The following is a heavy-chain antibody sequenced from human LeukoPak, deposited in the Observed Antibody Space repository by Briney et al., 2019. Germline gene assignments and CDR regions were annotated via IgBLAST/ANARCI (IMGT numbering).Heavy chain of an antibody. CDR2: ISGSGGST. CDR1: GFTFSSYA. CDR3: AKDPGIAVAGYFDY. V-gene: IGHV3-23*01. D-gene: IGHD6-19*01. J-gene: IGHJ4*02. Sequence: GGSLRLSCAASGFTFSSYAMSWVRQAPGKGLEWVSAISGSGGSTYYADSVKGRFTISRDNSKNTLYLQMSSLRAEDTAVYYCAKDPGIAVAGYFDYWGQGTLVTVSS.